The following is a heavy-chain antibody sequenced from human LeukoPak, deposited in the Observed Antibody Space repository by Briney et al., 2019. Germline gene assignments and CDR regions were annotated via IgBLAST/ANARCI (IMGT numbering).Heavy chain of an antibody. Sequence: PGGSLRLSCAASVFSVSTDHMSWVRQAPGKGLECVSLLYADGGTYYADSVKGRFTFSRDTSKNTLSLQLNSLRAEDTAVYYCARVWELSFDYWGQGTLVTVSS. D-gene: IGHD3-16*02. V-gene: IGHV3-53*01. CDR1: VFSVSTDH. J-gene: IGHJ4*02. CDR3: ARVWELSFDY. CDR2: LYADGGT.